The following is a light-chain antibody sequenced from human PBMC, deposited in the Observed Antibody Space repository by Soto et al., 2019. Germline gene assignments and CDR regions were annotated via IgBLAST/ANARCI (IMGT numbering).Light chain of an antibody. CDR1: RSISNW. V-gene: IGKV1-5*01. CDR3: QQYNSYSPT. J-gene: IGKJ1*01. CDR2: DAS. Sequence: DIQMTQSPATLSASVGDRVTIACRASRSISNWLAWYQQKPGKAPKLLIYDASNLDSGVPSRFSVSGSGTEVSLTISSLQADEVGTYYCQQYNSYSPTFGLGTKVEIK.